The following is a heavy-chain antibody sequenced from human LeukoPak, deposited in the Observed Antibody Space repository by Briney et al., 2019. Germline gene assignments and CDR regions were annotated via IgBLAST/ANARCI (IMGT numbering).Heavy chain of an antibody. J-gene: IGHJ4*02. CDR1: GGTFTRFA. Sequence: SVKVSCKASGGTFTRFAITWVRQAPGQGLEWMGGIIPIFRKEYYAQKFQGRVTITADESTSTAYMELSSLRSEDTAVYYCARAGGLYYFDYWGQGTLVTVSS. CDR3: ARAGGLYYFDY. CDR2: IIPIFRKE. D-gene: IGHD2-2*02. V-gene: IGHV1-69*13.